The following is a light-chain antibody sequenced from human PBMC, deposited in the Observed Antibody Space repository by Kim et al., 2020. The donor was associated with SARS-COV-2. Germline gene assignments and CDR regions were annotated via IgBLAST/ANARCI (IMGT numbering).Light chain of an antibody. CDR3: AAWDDSLNGWV. CDR2: SNN. V-gene: IGLV1-44*01. Sequence: QSVLTQPPSASGTPGQRVIISCSGSSSNIGSNYVNWYQQFPGRAPKLLISSNNQRPSGVPDRFSGSKSGTSAFLAISGLQSEDEADYCCAAWDDSLNGWVFGGGTQLTVL. CDR1: SSNIGSNY. J-gene: IGLJ3*02.